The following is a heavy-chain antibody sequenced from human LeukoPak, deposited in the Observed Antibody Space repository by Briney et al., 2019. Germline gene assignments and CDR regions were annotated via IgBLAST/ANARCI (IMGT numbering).Heavy chain of an antibody. CDR1: GGSISSYY. CDR3: ARTYSTLGATNWFDP. CDR2: IYTSGST. J-gene: IGHJ5*02. Sequence: PSETLSLXCTVSGGSISSYYWSWIRQPAGKGLEWIGRIYTSGSTNYNPSLKSRVTMSVDTSKNQFSLKLSSVTAADTAVYYRARTYSTLGATNWFDPWGQGTLVTVSS. V-gene: IGHV4-4*07. D-gene: IGHD1-26*01.